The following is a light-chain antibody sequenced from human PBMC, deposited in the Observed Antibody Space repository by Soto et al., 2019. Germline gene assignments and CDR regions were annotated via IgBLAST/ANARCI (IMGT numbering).Light chain of an antibody. CDR3: QQYNNWPPIT. CDR1: QTIANN. CDR2: DAS. V-gene: IGKV3-15*01. Sequence: EVALTQSPGTLSLSPGARATLSCRASQTIANNYLTWYQQKPGQAPRVLIYDASTRATGIPARFSGSGSGTEFTLTISSLQSEDFAVYYCQQYNNWPPITFGQGTRLEIK. J-gene: IGKJ5*01.